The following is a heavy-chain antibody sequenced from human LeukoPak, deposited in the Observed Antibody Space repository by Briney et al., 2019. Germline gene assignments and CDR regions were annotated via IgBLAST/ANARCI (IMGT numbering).Heavy chain of an antibody. CDR3: ARGEGYSYDSSGYYRV. J-gene: IGHJ4*02. Sequence: PGGSLRLSCAASGFTFDDYAMNWVRHAPGKGLEWVSGINWDGGSTGYGDSVKGRFTISRDNAKNSLYLQMNSLRAEDTALYYCARGEGYSYDSSGYYRVWGQGILVTVSS. CDR1: GFTFDDYA. D-gene: IGHD3-22*01. V-gene: IGHV3-20*04. CDR2: INWDGGST.